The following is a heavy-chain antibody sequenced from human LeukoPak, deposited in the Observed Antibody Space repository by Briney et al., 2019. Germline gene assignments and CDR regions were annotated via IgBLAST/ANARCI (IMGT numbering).Heavy chain of an antibody. CDR1: GGSISSGGYY. V-gene: IGHV4-31*03. J-gene: IGHJ4*02. CDR2: IYYSGRT. CDR3: ARRYYYNLGSFPFDF. D-gene: IGHD3-10*01. Sequence: SQTLSLTCTVSGGSISSGGYYWSWIRQHPGKGLEWIGYIYYSGRTYYNPSLKSRVTISEDTSKNQFYLNLSSVTAADTAVYYCARRYYYNLGSFPFDFWGQGTLVTVSS.